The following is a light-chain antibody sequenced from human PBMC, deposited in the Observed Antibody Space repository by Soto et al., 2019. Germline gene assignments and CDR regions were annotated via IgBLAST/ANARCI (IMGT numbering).Light chain of an antibody. J-gene: IGLJ1*01. CDR1: SSDVVGYNY. CDR2: EVS. V-gene: IGLV2-14*01. CDR3: SSYTSSSIDYV. Sequence: QSALTQPATVSGSPGQSITISCTRTSSDVVGYNYVSWYQQHPGKAPKLMIYEVSNRPSGVSNRFSGSKSGNTASLTISGLQAEDEADYYCSSYTSSSIDYVFGTGTKLTVL.